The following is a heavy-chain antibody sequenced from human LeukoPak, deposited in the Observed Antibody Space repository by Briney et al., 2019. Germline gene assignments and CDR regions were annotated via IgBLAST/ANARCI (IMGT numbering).Heavy chain of an antibody. J-gene: IGHJ4*02. D-gene: IGHD3-22*01. CDR1: GFTFTTYV. V-gene: IGHV3-23*01. CDR2: IGGGGDDI. Sequence: GGSLRLSCAASGFTFTTYVMTWVRQAPRKGLEWVSSIGGGGDDINYADSVKGRFTISRDNSKNTLYLQMNSLRAEDTAVYYCATTYYYDSSGYRFDYWGQGTLVTVSS. CDR3: ATTYYYDSSGYRFDY.